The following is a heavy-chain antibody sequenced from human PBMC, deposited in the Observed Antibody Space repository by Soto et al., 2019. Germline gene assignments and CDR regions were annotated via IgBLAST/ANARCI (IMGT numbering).Heavy chain of an antibody. CDR2: ISSSGSTI. CDR3: ARPTAMVPSADY. CDR1: GFTFSSYE. J-gene: IGHJ4*02. V-gene: IGHV3-48*03. D-gene: IGHD5-18*01. Sequence: LRLSCAASGFTFSSYEMNWVRQAPGKGLEWVSYISSSGSTIYYADSVKGRFTISRDNAKNSLYLQMNSLRAEDTAVYYCARPTAMVPSADYWGQGTLVTVSS.